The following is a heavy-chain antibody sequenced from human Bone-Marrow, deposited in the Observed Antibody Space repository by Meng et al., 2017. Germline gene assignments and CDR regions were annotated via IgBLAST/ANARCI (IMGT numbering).Heavy chain of an antibody. CDR2: FYGIGYT. CDR3: ARDRSSYYFDS. J-gene: IGHJ4*02. Sequence: EVQLVESGGGLVQPGGSLRLSCAASGFTVSTNYMSWVRQAPGKGLEWVPSFYGIGYTYYADSVKGRFTISRDNSKNTLYLQMNSLRAEDTAIYYCARDRSSYYFDSWGQGTLVTVSS. CDR1: GFTVSTNY. D-gene: IGHD3-22*01. V-gene: IGHV3-66*01.